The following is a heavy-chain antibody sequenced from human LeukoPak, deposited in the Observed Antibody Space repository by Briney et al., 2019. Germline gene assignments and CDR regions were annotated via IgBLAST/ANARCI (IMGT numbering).Heavy chain of an antibody. D-gene: IGHD3-9*01. CDR2: IYWNDDK. CDR3: ALFSDFNLLTAYYDGSNV. Sequence: TLSLTCTVSGGSISSYYWSWIRQPPGKALEWLALIYWNDDKRYIPSLRSRLTVSKDTSINQVVLTMTNMDPVDTGTYYCALFSDFNLLTAYYDGSNVWGQGTMVTVSS. V-gene: IGHV2-5*01. J-gene: IGHJ3*01. CDR1: GGSISSYYW.